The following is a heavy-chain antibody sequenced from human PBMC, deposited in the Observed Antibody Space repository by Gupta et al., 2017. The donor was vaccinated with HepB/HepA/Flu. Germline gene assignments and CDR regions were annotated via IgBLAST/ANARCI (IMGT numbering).Heavy chain of an antibody. CDR2: INPGNANT. CDR1: GYTFTTNA. D-gene: IGHD1-1*01. V-gene: IGHV1-3*01. J-gene: IGHJ4*03. Sequence: QVQLVQPGAELKKPGSSAKVSFNSSGYTFTTNAMHWVRQAPGQRLEWMGWINPGNANTEYSQKGQGRVTITREQASSTAKRELSRMRSAAKAVYYCARVEGTRTPRGAGLYGGHGTMV. CDR3: ARVEGTRTPRGAGLY.